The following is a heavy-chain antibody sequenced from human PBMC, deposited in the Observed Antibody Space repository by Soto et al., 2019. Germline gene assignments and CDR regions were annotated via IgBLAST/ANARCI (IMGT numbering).Heavy chain of an antibody. J-gene: IGHJ6*02. Sequence: QVQLVESGGGVVQPGRSLRLSCVASEFTFSSFAMHWVRQAPGKGLEWVTVISYDGGIKHYADSVRGRFTVSRDNSKNTVFLQMNSLRDEDTAVYYCAKDGRTFSYYYALDVWGQGTTVTVSS. CDR1: EFTFSSFA. CDR3: AKDGRTFSYYYALDV. V-gene: IGHV3-30-3*01. CDR2: ISYDGGIK.